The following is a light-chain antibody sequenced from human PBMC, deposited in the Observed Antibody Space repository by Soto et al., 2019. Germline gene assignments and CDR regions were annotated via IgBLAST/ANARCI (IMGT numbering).Light chain of an antibody. CDR3: KQYNNWPPIT. J-gene: IGKJ5*01. CDR1: QSVSSN. CDR2: GAS. Sequence: EIVMTQSPATLSVSPGERATLSCRASQSVSSNLAWYQQKPGKAPRLLIYGASTRATGIPARFSGSGSGTEFTLTITSLQSEDFAVYYCKQYNNWPPITFGQGTRLEMK. V-gene: IGKV3-15*01.